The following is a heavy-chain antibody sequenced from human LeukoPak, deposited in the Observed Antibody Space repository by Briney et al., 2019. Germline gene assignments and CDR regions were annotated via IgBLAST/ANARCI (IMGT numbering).Heavy chain of an antibody. Sequence: GGSLRLSCAASGFTFSSYSMNWVRQAPGKGLEWVSYISSSSSTIYYADSVKGRFTISRDNAKNSLYLQMNRLRAEDTAVYYCARVASWGSSDWHYYYYYYMGVWGKGTTVTISS. CDR3: ARVASWGSSDWHYYYYYYMGV. V-gene: IGHV3-48*01. CDR2: ISSSSSTI. D-gene: IGHD7-27*01. CDR1: GFTFSSYS. J-gene: IGHJ6*03.